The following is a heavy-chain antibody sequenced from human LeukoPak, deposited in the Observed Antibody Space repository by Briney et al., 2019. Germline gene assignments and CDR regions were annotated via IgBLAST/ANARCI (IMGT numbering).Heavy chain of an antibody. CDR1: GFTFSSYS. D-gene: IGHD3-10*01. J-gene: IGHJ4*02. V-gene: IGHV3-23*01. Sequence: GGSLRLSCEASGFTFSSYSLSWVRQAPGKGLEWVAAIIGSGNGTYYADSVRGRFTVSRDSSKDTIYLEMDSLRAEDTAVYYCAKDRAAMRITMVRGVAPLYWGQGTLVTVSS. CDR3: AKDRAAMRITMVRGVAPLY. CDR2: IIGSGNGT.